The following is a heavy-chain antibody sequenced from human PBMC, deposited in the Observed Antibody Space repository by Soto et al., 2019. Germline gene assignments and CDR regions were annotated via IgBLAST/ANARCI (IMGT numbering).Heavy chain of an antibody. CDR1: GFTFSSYG. CDR2: IRDTGDTT. CDR3: AKLFSSGWYFVDY. J-gene: IGHJ4*02. D-gene: IGHD6-19*01. V-gene: IGHV3-23*01. Sequence: DVQLLESGGDLVQPGGSLRLSCVASGFTFSSYGMSWVRPAPGKGLEWVSSIRDTGDTTYYADSVKGRFTVSRDNSKNTLYLHMNSLGSADTAMYDCAKLFSSGWYFVDYWGQGALVIVAA.